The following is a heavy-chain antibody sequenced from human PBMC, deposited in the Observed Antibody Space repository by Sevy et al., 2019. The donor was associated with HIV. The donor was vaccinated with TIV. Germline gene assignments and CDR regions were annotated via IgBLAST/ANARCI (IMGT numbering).Heavy chain of an antibody. CDR1: AGSISPYY. D-gene: IGHD1-26*01. CDR2: IYYSGST. CDR3: ARGGGFSDEGMDV. Sequence: SETLSLTCTVSAGSISPYYWNWIRQPPGKGLEWIGYIYYSGSTNYNPSLRSRVTISVDTSKTQFSLKLSSVTAADTAVDFCARGGGFSDEGMDVWGQGTAVTVSS. V-gene: IGHV4-59*01. J-gene: IGHJ6*02.